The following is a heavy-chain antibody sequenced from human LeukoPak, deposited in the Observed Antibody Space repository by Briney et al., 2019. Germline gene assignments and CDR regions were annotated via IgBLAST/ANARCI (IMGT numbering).Heavy chain of an antibody. CDR3: AREGDIVVVVAATALDAFDI. J-gene: IGHJ3*02. Sequence: PSETLSLTCAVYGGPFSGYYWSWIRQPPGKGLEWIGEINHSGSTNYNPSLKSRVTISVDTSKNQFSLKLSSVTAADTAVYYCAREGDIVVVVAATALDAFDIWGQGTMVTVSS. V-gene: IGHV4-34*01. D-gene: IGHD2-15*01. CDR1: GGPFSGYY. CDR2: INHSGST.